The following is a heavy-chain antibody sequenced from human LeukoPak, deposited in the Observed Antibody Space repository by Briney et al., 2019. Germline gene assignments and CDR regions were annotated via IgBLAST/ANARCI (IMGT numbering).Heavy chain of an antibody. J-gene: IGHJ1*01. Sequence: GGSLRLSCAASGFTLNNAWMSWVRQAPGKGLEWLGRIKRETDGGTIDYAAPVKGRFTISRDDSRNTLYLQMDSLKIEDTAVYYCTTDRYYDNSELQFQHWGQGALVTVSS. V-gene: IGHV3-15*01. CDR3: TTDRYYDNSELQFQH. CDR2: IKRETDGGTI. CDR1: GFTLNNAW. D-gene: IGHD3-22*01.